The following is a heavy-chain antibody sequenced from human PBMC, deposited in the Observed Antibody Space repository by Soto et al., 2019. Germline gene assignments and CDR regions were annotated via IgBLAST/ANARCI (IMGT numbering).Heavy chain of an antibody. CDR2: IYHSGST. Sequence: SETLSLTCSVSGGSINSGRSSWNWIRQSPGKGLEWIAYIYHSGSTYYNPSLKSRVTISVDRSENQFSLKLTSVTAADTAVYYCVRESTTSGPNWFDTWGPGLLVPVSS. J-gene: IGHJ5*02. CDR3: VRESTTSGPNWFDT. CDR1: GGSINSGRSS. V-gene: IGHV4-30-2*06. D-gene: IGHD1-1*01.